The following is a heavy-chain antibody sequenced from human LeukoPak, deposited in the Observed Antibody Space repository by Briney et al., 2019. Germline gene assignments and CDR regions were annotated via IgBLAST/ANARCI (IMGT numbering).Heavy chain of an antibody. CDR2: IKQDGSEK. CDR1: GFTFSSYS. J-gene: IGHJ4*02. V-gene: IGHV3-7*01. Sequence: GGSLRLSCAASGFTFSSYSMNWVRQAPGKGLEWVANIKQDGSEKYYVDSVKGRFTISRDNAKNSLYLQMNSLRAEDTAVYYCARATFLDFWGQGSLVTVSS. CDR3: ARATFLDF. D-gene: IGHD2/OR15-2a*01.